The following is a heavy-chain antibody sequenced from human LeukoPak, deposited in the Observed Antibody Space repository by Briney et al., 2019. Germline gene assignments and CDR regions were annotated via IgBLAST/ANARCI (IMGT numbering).Heavy chain of an antibody. CDR3: ARNSGSLPYYYYYMDV. Sequence: SQTLSLTCTVSGGSISSGDYYWSWIRQPPGEGLEWIVYIYYSGSTYYNPSLKSRVTISVDTSKNQFSLKLSSVTAADTAVYYCARNSGSLPYYYYYMDVWGKGTTVTVSS. V-gene: IGHV4-30-4*08. J-gene: IGHJ6*03. D-gene: IGHD1-26*01. CDR1: GGSISSGDYY. CDR2: IYYSGST.